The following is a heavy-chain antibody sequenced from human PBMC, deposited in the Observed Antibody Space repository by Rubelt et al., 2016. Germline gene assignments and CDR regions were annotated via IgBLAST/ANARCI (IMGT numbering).Heavy chain of an antibody. Sequence: VSWVRQAPGKGLEWVANIKQDGSEKYYVDSVKGRFTISRDNSKNTLYLQMNSLRAEDTAVYYCARDSRDDAFDIWGQGTMVTVSS. CDR3: ARDSRDDAFDI. J-gene: IGHJ3*02. V-gene: IGHV3-7*01. CDR2: IKQDGSEK. D-gene: IGHD5-24*01.